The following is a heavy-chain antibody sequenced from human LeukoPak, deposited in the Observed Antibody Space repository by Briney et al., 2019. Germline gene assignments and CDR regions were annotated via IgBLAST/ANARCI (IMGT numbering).Heavy chain of an antibody. CDR2: IRYSGSA. CDR1: GDSISTYY. CDR3: ARDLTTMTTGHTWFDP. J-gene: IGHJ5*02. V-gene: IGHV4-59*12. D-gene: IGHD4-17*01. Sequence: SETLSLTCTVSGDSISTYYWSWIRQPPGKGLEWIGYIRYSGSANYNPSLRSRVTISIDTSKNQFSLKLSSVTAADTAVYYCARDLTTMTTGHTWFDPWGQGTLVTVSS.